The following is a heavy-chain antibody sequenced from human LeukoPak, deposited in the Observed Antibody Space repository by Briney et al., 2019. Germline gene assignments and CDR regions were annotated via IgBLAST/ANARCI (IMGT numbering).Heavy chain of an antibody. CDR3: ARWEGYGALDY. D-gene: IGHD4-17*01. Sequence: SETLSLTCTVSGGSISSRSYYWGWIRQPPGKGLEWIGSIYYSGSTYYNPSLKSRVTISVDTSKNQFSLKLSSVTAADTAVYYCARWEGYGALDYWGQGTLVTVSS. V-gene: IGHV4-39*01. J-gene: IGHJ4*02. CDR2: IYYSGST. CDR1: GGSISSRSYY.